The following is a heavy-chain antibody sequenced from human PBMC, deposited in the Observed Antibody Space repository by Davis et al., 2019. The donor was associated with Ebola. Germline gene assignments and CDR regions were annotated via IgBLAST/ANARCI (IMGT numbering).Heavy chain of an antibody. Sequence: ASVKVSCKVSEYTLSGLSMHWVRQAPGQGLEWVGGFDPERREIIYARSFQGRVTLTEDPSTDTAYMELSDLRSDDTAIYYCATVEAPNVYCLNTGCYGWGQGTLVTVSS. CDR1: EYTLSGLS. V-gene: IGHV1-24*01. J-gene: IGHJ4*02. CDR3: ATVEAPNVYCLNTGCYG. CDR2: FDPERREI. D-gene: IGHD2-2*01.